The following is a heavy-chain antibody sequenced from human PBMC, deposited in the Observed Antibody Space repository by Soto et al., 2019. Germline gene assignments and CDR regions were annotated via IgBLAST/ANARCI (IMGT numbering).Heavy chain of an antibody. CDR2: INASGRTR. CDR3: ARDSGGYSKKRFAP. CDR1: GFTFSSFE. D-gene: IGHD6-19*01. V-gene: IGHV3-48*03. J-gene: IGHJ5*02. Sequence: GSLRLSCVASGFTFSSFEINWIRQAPGKLAEWIAVINASGRTRCYADSVKGRFTISRDNAENSVYLQMSSLRGEDTAVYYCARDSGGYSKKRFAPWRQGTLVTVSS.